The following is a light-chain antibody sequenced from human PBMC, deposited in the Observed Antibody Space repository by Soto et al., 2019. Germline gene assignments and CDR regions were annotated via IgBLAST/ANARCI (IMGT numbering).Light chain of an antibody. CDR2: DAS. Sequence: IVLTQSPATLSFSPCEIATLSCSSSQSVKTFLVWYQQRPGQAPRLLIHDASHRAAGIPARFSGSGFGTDFTLTISSLEPEDAAVYYCQQRSNWPPITFGQGTRLEIK. CDR1: QSVKTF. J-gene: IGKJ5*01. CDR3: QQRSNWPPIT. V-gene: IGKV3-11*01.